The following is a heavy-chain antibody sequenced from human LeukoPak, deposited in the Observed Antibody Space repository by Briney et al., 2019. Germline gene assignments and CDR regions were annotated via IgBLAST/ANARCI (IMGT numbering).Heavy chain of an antibody. CDR1: GGSISSYY. J-gene: IGHJ3*02. Sequence: SETLSLTCTVSGGSISSYYWSWIRQPAGKGLEWIGRIYTSGSTNYNPSLKNRVTMSVDTSKNQFSLKLSSVTAADTAVYYCARVWFGTRGDAFDIWGQGTMVTVSS. CDR2: IYTSGST. V-gene: IGHV4-4*07. CDR3: ARVWFGTRGDAFDI. D-gene: IGHD3-10*01.